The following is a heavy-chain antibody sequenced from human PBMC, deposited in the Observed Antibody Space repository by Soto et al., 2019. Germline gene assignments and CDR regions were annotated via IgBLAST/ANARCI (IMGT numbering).Heavy chain of an antibody. J-gene: IGHJ3*02. CDR1: GGSISSTTYY. D-gene: IGHD1-1*01. CDR2: IYRSGST. Sequence: LQLQASGPGLVKPWETLSLTCTVSGGSISSTTYYWGWIRQPPGKGLEWMGSIYRSGSTYYNPSLKSRVTISVDTSNDQFSLRLSSVTAADTAVYYCARPTEPGTSDAFDIWGQGTKVTV. CDR3: ARPTEPGTSDAFDI. V-gene: IGHV4-39*01.